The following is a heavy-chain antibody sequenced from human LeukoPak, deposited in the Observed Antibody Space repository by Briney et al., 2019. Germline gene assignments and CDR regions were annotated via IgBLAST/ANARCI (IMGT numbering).Heavy chain of an antibody. J-gene: IGHJ4*02. D-gene: IGHD3-10*01. Sequence: GASVKVSCKASGYTFTGYYMHWVRQAPGQGLERMGWINPNSGGTNYAQKFQGRVTMTRDTSVSTAYMELSRLRSDDTAVYYCARDLPMVRGAFDYWGQGTLVTVSS. CDR3: ARDLPMVRGAFDY. CDR1: GYTFTGYY. V-gene: IGHV1-2*02. CDR2: INPNSGGT.